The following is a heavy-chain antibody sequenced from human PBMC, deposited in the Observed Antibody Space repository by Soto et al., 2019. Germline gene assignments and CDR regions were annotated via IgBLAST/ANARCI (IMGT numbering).Heavy chain of an antibody. CDR2: IKQDGSEK. J-gene: IGHJ3*02. V-gene: IGHV3-7*05. CDR3: ARDYYDSNYDAFDI. D-gene: IGHD3-22*01. Sequence: PGGSLRLSCAASGFTFSSYWMSWVRQAPGKGLEWVANIKQDGSEKYYVDSVKGRFTISRDNAKNSLYLQMNSLRAEDTAVYYCARDYYDSNYDAFDIWGQGTMVTVSS. CDR1: GFTFSSYW.